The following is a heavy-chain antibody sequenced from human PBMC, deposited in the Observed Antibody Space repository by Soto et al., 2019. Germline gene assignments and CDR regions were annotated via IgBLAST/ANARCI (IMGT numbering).Heavy chain of an antibody. Sequence: QVQLQESGPGLVKPSGTLSLTCAVSGGSISSSKWWSWVRQPPGKGLEWIGEIYQSGSTNNNPSLTSQHTISLDKSKNQFSLELNSVTAAGTAVYYCASEKLQYHQGPPDYGLDVWGQGTTVTVSS. CDR3: ASEKLQYHQGPPDYGLDV. CDR2: IYQSGST. V-gene: IGHV4-4*02. CDR1: GGSISSSKW. J-gene: IGHJ6*02. D-gene: IGHD4-4*01.